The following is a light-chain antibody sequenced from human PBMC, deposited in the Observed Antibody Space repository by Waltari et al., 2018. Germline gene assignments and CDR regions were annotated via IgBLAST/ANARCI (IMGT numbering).Light chain of an antibody. CDR1: SSDVGNYDL. CDR2: EVT. CDR3: CSYAGSGTLV. J-gene: IGLJ2*01. Sequence: QSALPQPASVSGSPGQSITISCTGTSSDVGNYDLVSWYQQHPGKAPKLMIYEVTKRSSWVSNRFSGSKSGNTASLTVSGLQAEDEADYYCCSYAGSGTLVFGGGTKLTVL. V-gene: IGLV2-23*02.